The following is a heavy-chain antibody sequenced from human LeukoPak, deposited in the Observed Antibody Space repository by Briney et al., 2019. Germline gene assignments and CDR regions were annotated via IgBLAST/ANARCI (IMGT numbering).Heavy chain of an antibody. CDR1: GFTFSSYA. D-gene: IGHD3-10*01. CDR3: AKYFASGSYYKLPH. V-gene: IGHV3-23*01. J-gene: IGHJ1*01. Sequence: GGSLRLSCAASGFTFSSYAMTWVRQAPGKGLEWVSTISGSGAYTYYADSVKGRFTTSRDNSKNTLYLQMNSLRAEDTAVYYCAKYFASGSYYKLPHWGQGTLVTVSS. CDR2: ISGSGAYT.